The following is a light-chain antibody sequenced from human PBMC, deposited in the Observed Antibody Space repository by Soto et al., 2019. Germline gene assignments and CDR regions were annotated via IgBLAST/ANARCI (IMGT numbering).Light chain of an antibody. Sequence: EIVMTQSPAALSVSPGDAATLSCRASQSVHSRLAWYQQKPGQAPRLLIYGASTRDSGIPARFRGSGFGTEFPLTICSLQSEDFAVYYGPQYDDWPPWTFGPGTKVEIK. CDR2: GAS. CDR3: PQYDDWPPWT. V-gene: IGKV3-15*01. J-gene: IGKJ1*01. CDR1: QSVHSR.